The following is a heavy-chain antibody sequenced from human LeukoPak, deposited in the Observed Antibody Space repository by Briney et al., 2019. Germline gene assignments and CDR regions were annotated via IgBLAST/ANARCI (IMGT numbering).Heavy chain of an antibody. CDR2: ISSSSNYI. V-gene: IGHV3-21*04. D-gene: IGHD3-22*01. Sequence: GGSLRLSCAASGFTFSSYSMNWVRQAPGKGLEWVSSISSSSNYIYYADSVKGRFTISRDNSKNTLYLQMNSLRAEDTAVYYCARDIPYYDSSGYHNDWGQGTLVTVSS. CDR1: GFTFSSYS. J-gene: IGHJ4*02. CDR3: ARDIPYYDSSGYHND.